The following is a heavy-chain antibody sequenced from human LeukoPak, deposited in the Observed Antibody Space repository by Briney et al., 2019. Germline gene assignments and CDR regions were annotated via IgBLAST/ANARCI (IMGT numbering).Heavy chain of an antibody. J-gene: IGHJ6*03. CDR3: ARGRGNYYDSSSFYYYYMDV. D-gene: IGHD3-22*01. CDR1: GFTFSSYS. V-gene: IGHV3-21*01. CDR2: ISSTGGHI. Sequence: PGGSLRLSCAASGFTFSSYSMIWVRQAPGKGLEWVSFISSTGGHIYYADSVKGRFTISRDNAKSSLFLQMSSLRAEDTAVYYCARGRGNYYDSSSFYYYYMDVWGKGTTVTVSS.